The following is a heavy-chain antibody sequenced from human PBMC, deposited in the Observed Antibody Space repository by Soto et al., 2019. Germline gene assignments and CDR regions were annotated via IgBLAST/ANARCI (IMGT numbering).Heavy chain of an antibody. CDR3: ARWSYLDY. V-gene: IGHV3-23*01. J-gene: IGHJ4*02. CDR2: SSGSDGKT. CDR1: GFIFGSYA. Sequence: GSLRLSCASSGFIFGSYALSWVRQAPGKGLGWVSTSSGSDGKTFYAGSVKIRLSISRDTSQSTLCLQMNSLRADDTAMYYCARWSYLDYWGQGTRVTVSS. D-gene: IGHD3-3*01.